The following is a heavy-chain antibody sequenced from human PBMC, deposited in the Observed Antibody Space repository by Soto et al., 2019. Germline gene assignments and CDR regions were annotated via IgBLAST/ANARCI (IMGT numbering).Heavy chain of an antibody. CDR3: ANSRWLAHFDY. V-gene: IGHV1-69*13. J-gene: IGHJ4*02. CDR2: IIPIFGTA. D-gene: IGHD6-19*01. CDR1: GGTFSSYA. Sequence: SVKVSCKASGGTFSSYAISWVRQAPGQGLEWMGGIIPIFGTANYAQKFQGRVTITADESTSTAYMELNSLRAEDTAVYYCANSRWLAHFDYWGQGTLVTAPQ.